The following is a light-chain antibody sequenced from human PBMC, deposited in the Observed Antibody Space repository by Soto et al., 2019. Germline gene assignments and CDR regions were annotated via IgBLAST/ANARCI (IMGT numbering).Light chain of an antibody. CDR1: QSVSSN. V-gene: IGKV3-15*01. Sequence: EIVMTQSPATLSVSPGERATLSCRASQSVSSNLAWYQQKPGQAPRLLIYGASTRATGIPARFSGSGSRTEFTLTISSLQSEDFAVYYCQQYNNWPFTFGPGTKVEIK. CDR3: QQYNNWPFT. CDR2: GAS. J-gene: IGKJ3*01.